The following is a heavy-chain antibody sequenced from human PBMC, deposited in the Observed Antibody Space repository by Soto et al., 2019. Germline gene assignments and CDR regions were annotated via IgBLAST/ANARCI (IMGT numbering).Heavy chain of an antibody. CDR2: ISGSGGSP. D-gene: IGHD2-2*01. V-gene: IGHV3-23*01. CDR1: GFTFSTYT. Sequence: EVQLLESGGGLVQPGGSLGLSCVASGFTFSTYTMSWVRQAPGKGLEWVSGISGSGGSPSYADSEQGRISITRDNPKNTLYLKMNSLRGEDTAMYYCAKARCSTTNCYVPDYWGQGTLVTVSS. CDR3: AKARCSTTNCYVPDY. J-gene: IGHJ4*02.